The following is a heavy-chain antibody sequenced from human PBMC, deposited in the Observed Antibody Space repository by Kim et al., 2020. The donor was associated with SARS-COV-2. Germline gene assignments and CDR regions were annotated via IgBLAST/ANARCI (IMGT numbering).Heavy chain of an antibody. CDR2: MNPNSGNT. J-gene: IGHJ4*02. D-gene: IGHD3-16*02. V-gene: IGHV1-8*02. Sequence: ASVKVSCKASGYTFTSYDINWVRQATGQGLEWMGWMNPNSGNTGYAQKFQGRVTMTRNTSISTAYMELSSLRSEDTAVYYCARGFMITFGGVIAPFDYWGQGTLVTVSS. CDR1: GYTFTSYD. CDR3: ARGFMITFGGVIAPFDY.